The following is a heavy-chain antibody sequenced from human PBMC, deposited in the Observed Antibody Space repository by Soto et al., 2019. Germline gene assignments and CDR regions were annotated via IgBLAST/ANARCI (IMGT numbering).Heavy chain of an antibody. J-gene: IGHJ6*02. CDR1: GGSISSYY. Sequence: PSETLSLTCTVSGGSISSYYWSWIRQPPGKGLEWIGYIYYSGSTNYNPSLKSRVTISVDTSKNQFSLKLSSVAAADTAVYYCARAGPGGYDFWSGYPWATYYYYGMDVWGQGTTVTVYS. CDR2: IYYSGST. CDR3: ARAGPGGYDFWSGYPWATYYYYGMDV. D-gene: IGHD3-3*01. V-gene: IGHV4-59*01.